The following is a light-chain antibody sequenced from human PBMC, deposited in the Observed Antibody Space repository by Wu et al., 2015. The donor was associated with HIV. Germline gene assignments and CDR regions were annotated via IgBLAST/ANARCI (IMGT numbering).Light chain of an antibody. V-gene: IGKV1-39*01. CDR1: QSISSY. CDR2: AAS. CDR3: QQSYNFFHS. Sequence: DIQMTQSPSSLSASVGDRVTITCRASQSISSYLNWYQQKPGKAPKLLIYAASSLQSGVPSRFSGSGSGTDFTLTISSLQPEDFATYYCQQSYNFFHSFGQGTKLEIK. J-gene: IGKJ2*03.